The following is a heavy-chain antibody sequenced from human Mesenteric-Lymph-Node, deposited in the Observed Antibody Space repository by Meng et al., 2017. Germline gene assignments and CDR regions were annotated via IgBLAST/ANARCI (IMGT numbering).Heavy chain of an antibody. D-gene: IGHD6-19*01. CDR2: IYPGDSGDSDI. CDR3: ASQVGSGEKMDAFDM. Sequence: GESLKISCKGSGYSFTNYWVGWVRQMPGKGLEWMGIIYPGDSGDSDIRYSPAFEGQVTISADRSISTVYLRWSSLKASDTAMYYCASQVGSGEKMDAFDMWGQGTMVTVSS. J-gene: IGHJ3*02. CDR1: GYSFTNYW. V-gene: IGHV5-51*01.